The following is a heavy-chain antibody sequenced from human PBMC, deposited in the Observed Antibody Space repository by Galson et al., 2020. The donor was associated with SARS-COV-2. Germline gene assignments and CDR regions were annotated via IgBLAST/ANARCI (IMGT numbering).Heavy chain of an antibody. CDR1: GCSTSSGGYY. J-gene: IGHJ3*02. D-gene: IGHD3-22*01. Sequence: ETSETLSLTCTVSGCSTSSGGYYWSWIRQHPGKGLEWIGYIYYSGSTYYNPSLKSRVTISVDTSKNQFSLKLSSVTAADTAVYYCARAPITMIVVVNAFDIWGQGTMVTVSS. CDR3: ARAPITMIVVVNAFDI. CDR2: IYYSGST. V-gene: IGHV4-31*03.